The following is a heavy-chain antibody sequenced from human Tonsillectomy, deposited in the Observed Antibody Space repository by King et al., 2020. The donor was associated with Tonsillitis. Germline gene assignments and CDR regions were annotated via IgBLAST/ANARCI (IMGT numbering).Heavy chain of an antibody. D-gene: IGHD4-17*01. Sequence: VQLVESGGALVQPGGSLKLSCAASGFTFSGSAMHCVRQASREGLEWVGRFSSKANSYATVYAASVRGRFTIARYDSKNTADLQMNSLKTEDTAVYYCTRIYGDSYYHYYYMDVWGKGTTVTVSS. CDR1: GFTFSGSA. V-gene: IGHV3-73*01. CDR3: TRIYGDSYYHYYYMDV. CDR2: FSSKANSYAT. J-gene: IGHJ6*03.